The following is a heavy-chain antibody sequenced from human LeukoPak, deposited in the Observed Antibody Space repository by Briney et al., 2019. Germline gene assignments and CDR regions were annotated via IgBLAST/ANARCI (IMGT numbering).Heavy chain of an antibody. D-gene: IGHD3-10*01. J-gene: IGHJ5*02. CDR3: ARFPAITMVRGDNWFDP. Sequence: SETLSPTCTVSGYSISSGYYWGWIRQSPGKGLEWIASIYHSGNTYYNPSLKSRVTISVDTSKDQFSLKLSSVTAADTAVYYCARFPAITMVRGDNWFDPWGQGTLVTVSS. V-gene: IGHV4-38-2*02. CDR1: GYSISSGYY. CDR2: IYHSGNT.